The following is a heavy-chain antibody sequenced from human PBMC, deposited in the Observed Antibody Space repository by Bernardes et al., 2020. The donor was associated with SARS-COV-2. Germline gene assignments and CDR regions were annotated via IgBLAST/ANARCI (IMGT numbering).Heavy chain of an antibody. D-gene: IGHD6-13*01. J-gene: IGHJ6*02. CDR2: ISSDGSST. CDR1: GFTFTGSW. Sequence: SLFLSCAASGFTFTGSWMHWVRQAPGPGLVWVSRISSDGSSTYYADSVKGRFVISRDNAKNTLYLQMNSLRAEDTAVYYCASVPRTVAPGTGYGMDVWYQVTSITSSS. CDR3: ASVPRTVAPGTGYGMDV. V-gene: IGHV3-74*01.